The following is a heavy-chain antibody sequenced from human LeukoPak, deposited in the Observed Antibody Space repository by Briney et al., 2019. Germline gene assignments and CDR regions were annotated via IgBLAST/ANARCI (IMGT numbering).Heavy chain of an antibody. CDR3: ARWSSDWENNYFDP. V-gene: IGHV4-39*07. CDR1: FGSISSDSHS. J-gene: IGHJ5*02. Sequence: SETLSLTCTVSFGSISSDSHSWGWLRQPPGNRLEWIASIYYGGTTQYNPSLKSRATISIDTSNNRFSLRLTSATAADTAVYYCARWSSDWENNYFDPWGQGILVTVSS. D-gene: IGHD6-19*01. CDR2: IYYGGTT.